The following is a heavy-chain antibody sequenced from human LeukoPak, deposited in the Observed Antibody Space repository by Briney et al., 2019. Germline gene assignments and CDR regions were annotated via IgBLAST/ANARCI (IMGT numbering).Heavy chain of an antibody. CDR3: ARMTRHYYGSGSYPDY. CDR1: GFTFSSYG. J-gene: IGHJ4*02. D-gene: IGHD3-10*01. CDR2: IWYDGSNK. V-gene: IGHV3-33*01. Sequence: PGRSLRLSCAASGFTFSSYGMHWVRQAPGKGLEWVAVIWYDGSNKCYADSVKGRFTISRDNSKNTLYLQMNSLRAEDTAVYYCARMTRHYYGSGSYPDYWGQGTLVTVSS.